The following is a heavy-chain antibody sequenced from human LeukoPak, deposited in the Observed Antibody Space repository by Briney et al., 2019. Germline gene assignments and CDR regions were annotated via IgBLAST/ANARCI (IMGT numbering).Heavy chain of an antibody. D-gene: IGHD3-22*01. V-gene: IGHV4-39*01. CDR3: ARHDSSGLYNAFDF. Sequence: SETLSLTCSVSGVSISSGSNYWGWIRQPPGKTLEWIGSIYYSGSTYYNPSLKSRVTISGDTSKNQFSLKLSSVTAADTAVYYCARHDSSGLYNAFDFWGQGTMVTVSS. J-gene: IGHJ3*01. CDR1: GVSISSGSNY. CDR2: IYYSGST.